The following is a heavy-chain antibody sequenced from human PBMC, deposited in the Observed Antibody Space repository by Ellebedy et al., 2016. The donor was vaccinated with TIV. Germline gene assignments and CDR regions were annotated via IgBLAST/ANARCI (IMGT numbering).Heavy chain of an antibody. CDR3: ARDRMGGSFDF. J-gene: IGHJ4*02. V-gene: IGHV3-48*02. Sequence: PGGSLRLSCAASGFTFSSYDMNWVRQAPGKGLEWVSFITKSSNTIDYVDSVKGRFTISRDNAKNLLYLQMNSLRDEDTAVYYCARDRMGGSFDFWGQGNLVTVSS. CDR1: GFTFSSYD. D-gene: IGHD5-12*01. CDR2: ITKSSNTI.